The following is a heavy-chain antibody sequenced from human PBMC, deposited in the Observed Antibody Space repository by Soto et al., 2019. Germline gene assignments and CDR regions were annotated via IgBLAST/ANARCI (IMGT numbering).Heavy chain of an antibody. D-gene: IGHD5-12*01. J-gene: IGHJ4*02. CDR2: IGAYNGNT. CDR3: ARDSGVVVATTGVFDY. V-gene: IGHV1-18*01. Sequence: ASVKVSCKASGYTFTSYGISWVRQAPGQGLEWMGWIGAYNGNTNYAQELQGRVTMTTDTSTSTAYMELRSLRSDDTAVYYCARDSGVVVATTGVFDYWGQGTLVTVSS. CDR1: GYTFTSYG.